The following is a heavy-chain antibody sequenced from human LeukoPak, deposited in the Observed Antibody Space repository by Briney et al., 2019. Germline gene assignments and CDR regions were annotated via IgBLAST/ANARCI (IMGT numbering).Heavy chain of an antibody. V-gene: IGHV1-46*01. CDR3: AKDRSSSSPYYYDMDV. D-gene: IGHD6-6*01. CDR2: INSGGGNA. Sequence: ASVKVSCKASGYTFSNYYMHWVRQAPGRGLEWLGVINSGGGNAIYAQKFQGRVTMTRDTSTSTLYMELSSLRSEDTAVYYCAKDRSSSSPYYYDMDVWGKGTTVTVSS. J-gene: IGHJ6*03. CDR1: GYTFSNYY.